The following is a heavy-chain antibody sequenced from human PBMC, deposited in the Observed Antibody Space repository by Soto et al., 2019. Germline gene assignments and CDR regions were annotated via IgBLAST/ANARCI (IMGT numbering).Heavy chain of an antibody. J-gene: IGHJ6*02. CDR2: INAGNGNT. CDR3: ATTTVTTSFGYYYYYYGMDV. D-gene: IGHD4-17*01. CDR1: GYTFTSYS. V-gene: IGHV1-3*01. Sequence: DSVKVSCNASGYTFTSYSMHWVRQAPGQRLEWMGWINAGNGNTKYSQKFQGRVTITRDTSASTAYMELSSLRSEDTAVYYCATTTVTTSFGYYYYYYGMDVWGQGTTVTVSS.